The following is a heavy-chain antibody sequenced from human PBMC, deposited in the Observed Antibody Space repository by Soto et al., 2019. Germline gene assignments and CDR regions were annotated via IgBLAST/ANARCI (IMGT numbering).Heavy chain of an antibody. CDR1: GFTFSRYA. Sequence: PGGSLRLSCAASGFTFSRYAMSWVRQAPGKGLEWVSAISGSGGSTYYADSVKGRFTISRDNSKNTLYLQMNSLRAEDTAVYYCASHYDILTGYPQKVHYYFDYWGQGTLVTVSS. D-gene: IGHD3-9*01. CDR2: ISGSGGST. CDR3: ASHYDILTGYPQKVHYYFDY. V-gene: IGHV3-23*01. J-gene: IGHJ4*02.